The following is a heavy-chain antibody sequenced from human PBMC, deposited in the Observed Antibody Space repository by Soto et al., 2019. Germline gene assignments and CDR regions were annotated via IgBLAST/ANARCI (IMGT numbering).Heavy chain of an antibody. CDR1: GFTFSSYG. CDR3: TRVSPQTVGATTYYYYYAMDP. J-gene: IGHJ6*02. V-gene: IGHV3-33*01. CDR2: IWYDGSNK. D-gene: IGHD1-26*01. Sequence: QVQLVESGGGVVQPGRSLRLSCAASGFTFSSYGMHWVRQAPGKGLEWVAVIWYDGSNKYYADSVKGRFTISRDNSKNPLDLQMNSLSAVDTAVYYCTRVSPQTVGATTYYYYYAMDPWGQWTTVTVSS.